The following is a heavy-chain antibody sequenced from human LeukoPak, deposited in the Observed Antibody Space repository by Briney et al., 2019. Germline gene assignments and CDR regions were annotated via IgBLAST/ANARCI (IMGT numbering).Heavy chain of an antibody. CDR1: GGSIRSYY. J-gene: IGHJ5*02. V-gene: IGHV4-4*07. CDR3: AREDTRGRWFDP. CDR2: IYTSGST. Sequence: SETLSLTCTVSGGSIRSYYWSWIRQPAGKGLEWIGRIYTSGSTNYNPSLKSRVTMSVDTSKNQFSLKLSSVTAADTAVYYCAREDTRGRWFDPWGQGTLVTVSS.